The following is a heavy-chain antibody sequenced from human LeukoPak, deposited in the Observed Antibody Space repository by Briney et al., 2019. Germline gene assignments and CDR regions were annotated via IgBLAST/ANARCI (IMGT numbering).Heavy chain of an antibody. J-gene: IGHJ4*02. CDR1: GYSFTSYW. CDR2: IYPGDSDT. Sequence: GESLKISCKGSGYSFTSYWIGWVRQMPGKGLEWMGIIYPGDSDTRYSPSFEGQVTISADKSISTAYLQWSSLKASDTAMYYCARIYSTSRGILDYWGQGTLVTVSS. CDR3: ARIYSTSRGILDY. D-gene: IGHD6-6*01. V-gene: IGHV5-51*01.